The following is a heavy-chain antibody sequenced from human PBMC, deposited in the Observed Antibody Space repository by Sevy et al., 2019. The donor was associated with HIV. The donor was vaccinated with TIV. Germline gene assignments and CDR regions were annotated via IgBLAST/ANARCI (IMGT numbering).Heavy chain of an antibody. CDR2: ISFDGLTE. Sequence: GGSLRLSCGASGFMFSTFGMHWVRQAPGKGPEWVAFISFDGLTEYYADSVKGRFTVSRDNSNNILFLEMNSLRAEDTGVYYGAGDRWCSYTKCHNWFDPWGQGTLVTVSS. D-gene: IGHD2-8*01. J-gene: IGHJ5*02. CDR1: GFMFSTFG. V-gene: IGHV3-30*02. CDR3: AGDRWCSYTKCHNWFDP.